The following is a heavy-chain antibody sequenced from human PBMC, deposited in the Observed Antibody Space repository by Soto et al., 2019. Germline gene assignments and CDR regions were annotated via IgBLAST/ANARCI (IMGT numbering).Heavy chain of an antibody. CDR1: GFTFSSYA. CDR2: ISGSGGST. D-gene: IGHD3-22*01. Sequence: GGSLRLSCAASGFTFSSYAMSWVRQAQGNGLGWVSAISGSGGSTYYADSVKGRFTISSDNDKNTLYLQMNSLRAEDTDVYFCAKVIPGYDASSGYPAEWGQGTLVTVSS. CDR3: AKVIPGYDASSGYPAE. J-gene: IGHJ4*02. V-gene: IGHV3-23*01.